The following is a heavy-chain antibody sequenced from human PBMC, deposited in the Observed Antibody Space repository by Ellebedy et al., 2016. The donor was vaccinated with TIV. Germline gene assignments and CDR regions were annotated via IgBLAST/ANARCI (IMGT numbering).Heavy chain of an antibody. CDR1: GFTFSSYS. Sequence: GESLKISXAASGFTFSSYSMNWVRQAPGKGLEWVSSISSSSSYIYYADSVKGRFTISRDNAKNSLYLQMNSLRAEDTAVYYCARDRGYCSSTSCYEDYYYYMDVWGKGTTVTVSS. J-gene: IGHJ6*03. CDR2: ISSSSSYI. D-gene: IGHD2-2*01. CDR3: ARDRGYCSSTSCYEDYYYYMDV. V-gene: IGHV3-21*01.